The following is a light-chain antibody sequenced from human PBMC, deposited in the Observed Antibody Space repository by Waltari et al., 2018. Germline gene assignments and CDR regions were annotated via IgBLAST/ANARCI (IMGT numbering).Light chain of an antibody. CDR2: EVT. V-gene: IGLV2-8*01. J-gene: IGLJ2*01. CDR1: SSDVGAYNY. CDR3: SSYADNTWI. Sequence: QSALTQPPSASGSPGQSVTISCTGTSSDVGAYNYVSSYQQHPGKAPKLMIYEVTQRPSGVPDRFSGSKSGNTASLTVSGLQAEDEADYYCSSYADNTWIFGGGTKLTVL.